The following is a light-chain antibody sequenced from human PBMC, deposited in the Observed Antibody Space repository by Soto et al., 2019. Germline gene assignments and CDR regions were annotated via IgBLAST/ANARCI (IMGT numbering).Light chain of an antibody. V-gene: IGKV1-5*03. CDR2: KAT. CDR1: HSVRTW. Sequence: QLTQSPSTLSASLGDRVTITCLASHSVRTWLALFQQKPGKAPKLLIYKATTLESGVPSRFSGSGSGTEFTLTISSLQPDDFATYYCQQYDNYLTFGRGTKVDI. CDR3: QQYDNYLT. J-gene: IGKJ1*01.